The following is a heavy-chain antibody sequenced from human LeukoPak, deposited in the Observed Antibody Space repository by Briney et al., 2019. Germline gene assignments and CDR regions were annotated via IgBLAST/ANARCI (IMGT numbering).Heavy chain of an antibody. CDR3: ARVLRYCSGGNCYSGGLGYMDV. V-gene: IGHV3-48*04. D-gene: IGHD2-15*01. J-gene: IGHJ6*03. CDR2: ISRSGSTK. CDR1: GFTFSSSA. Sequence: AGSLRLSCAASGFTFSSSAMSWVRQAPGKLLEWVSSISRSGSTKYYADSVKGRFTISRDNAKNSLFLQTNSLRAEDRAVYYCARVLRYCSGGNCYSGGLGYMDVWGKGTTVTISS.